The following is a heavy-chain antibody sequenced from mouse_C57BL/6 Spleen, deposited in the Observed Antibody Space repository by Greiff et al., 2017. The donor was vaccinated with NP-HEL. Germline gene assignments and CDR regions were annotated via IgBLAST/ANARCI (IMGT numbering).Heavy chain of an antibody. CDR3: AYDGYYRYFDV. CDR2: ILPGTGST. J-gene: IGHJ1*03. V-gene: IGHV1-9*01. Sequence: VQLQQSGAELMKPGASVKLSCKATGYTFTGYWIDWVKQRPVHGLEWIGEILPGTGSTDYNEKFKGKATFTAATSSNTAYMQLSSLTTEDSAVYYGAYDGYYRYFDVWGKGTTLTVSS. CDR1: GYTFTGYW. D-gene: IGHD2-3*01.